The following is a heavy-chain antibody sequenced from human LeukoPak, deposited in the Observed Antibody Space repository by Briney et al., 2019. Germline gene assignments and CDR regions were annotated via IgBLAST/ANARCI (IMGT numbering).Heavy chain of an antibody. CDR1: GFTFSSYA. CDR2: ISYDGSNK. V-gene: IGHV3-30-3*01. CDR3: ASTYSGSYFV. J-gene: IGHJ4*02. D-gene: IGHD1-26*01. Sequence: PGGSLRLSCAASGFTFSSYAMHWVRQAPGKGLEWVAVISYDGSNKYYADSVKGRFTIFRDNSKNTLYLQMNSLRAEDTAVYYCASTYSGSYFVWGQGTLVTVSS.